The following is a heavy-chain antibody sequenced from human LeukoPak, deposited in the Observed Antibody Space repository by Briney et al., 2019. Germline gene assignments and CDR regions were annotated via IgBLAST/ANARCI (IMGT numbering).Heavy chain of an antibody. CDR3: ASLGDYSNAHWFDP. CDR1: GFIFSDYS. V-gene: IGHV3-21*01. J-gene: IGHJ5*02. D-gene: IGHD4-11*01. Sequence: GGSLRLSCAASGFIFSDYSMNWVRQAPGKGPEWVSSISRGSSYMYHADSVKGRFTISRDDAKNSLYLQMNGLRAEDTAVYYCASLGDYSNAHWFDPWGQGTLVTVSS. CDR2: ISRGSSYM.